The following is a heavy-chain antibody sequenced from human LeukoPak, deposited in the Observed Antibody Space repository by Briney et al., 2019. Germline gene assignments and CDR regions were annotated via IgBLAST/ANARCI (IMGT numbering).Heavy chain of an antibody. CDR2: IIPIFSTA. D-gene: IGHD3-10*01. V-gene: IGHV1-69*01. CDR3: ARRGGLGSGSYYNEYFQH. CDR1: GGTFSSYA. Sequence: SVKVSCKASGGTFSSYAISWVRQAPGQGLEWMGGIIPIFSTANYAQKIQGRVTITADESTSTVYMERSSLRSEDKAVYYCARRGGLGSGSYYNEYFQHWGQGTLVTVSS. J-gene: IGHJ1*01.